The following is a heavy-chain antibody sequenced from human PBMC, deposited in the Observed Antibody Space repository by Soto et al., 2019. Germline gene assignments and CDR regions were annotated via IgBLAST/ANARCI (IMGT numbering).Heavy chain of an antibody. V-gene: IGHV3-48*03. D-gene: IGHD3-10*01. CDR3: ASGYGSGSYYNAYDAFDI. J-gene: IGHJ3*02. CDR2: TSSGDSTI. Sequence: GGSLRLSSAVSGFTFSSYEGNWVRKAPGKGLEWVSYTSSGDSTIYYADSVKGRFTISRDNAKNSLYLQMNSLRAEDTAVYYCASGYGSGSYYNAYDAFDIWGQGTIVTVSS. CDR1: GFTFSSYE.